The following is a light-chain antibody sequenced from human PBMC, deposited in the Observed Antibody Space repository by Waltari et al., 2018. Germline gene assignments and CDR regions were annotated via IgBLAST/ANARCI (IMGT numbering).Light chain of an antibody. CDR1: QRVRSY. V-gene: IGKV3-11*01. Sequence: EIVLTQSPATLSLSPGERATLSCRASQRVRSYLAWYQQKPVQAPRLLVYDAANSATGIPARFSGSGSGTDFTLTISSLEPEDFAVYYCQQRSNWPRTFGQGTKVEIK. CDR2: DAA. J-gene: IGKJ1*01. CDR3: QQRSNWPRT.